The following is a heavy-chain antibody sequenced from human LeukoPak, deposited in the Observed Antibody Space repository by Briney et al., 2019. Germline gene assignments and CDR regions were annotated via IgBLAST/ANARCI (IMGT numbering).Heavy chain of an antibody. Sequence: SETLSLTCTVSGGSITSTSSYWGWVRQPPGKGLEWIGNFYYSGGTYYNPSLKSRISMSEDTSKSQFSLRLSSVTAADTAVYYCVRTVADAIHYYYMDVWGKGTTVTVSS. CDR2: FYYSGGT. D-gene: IGHD4-11*01. J-gene: IGHJ6*03. CDR3: VRTVADAIHYYYMDV. CDR1: GGSITSTSSY. V-gene: IGHV4-39*01.